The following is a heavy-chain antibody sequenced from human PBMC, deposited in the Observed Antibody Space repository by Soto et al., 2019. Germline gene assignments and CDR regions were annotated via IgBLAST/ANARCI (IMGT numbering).Heavy chain of an antibody. CDR2: INQDGSEK. CDR3: SGGVGDAF. D-gene: IGHD1-26*01. Sequence: EVHLVESGGGLVQTGGSLRLSCAIFESTVSRDWMNWVRQAPGKGLEWVAHINQDGSEKYYVDSVKGRFTISRDNAKKSLYLQMNCLSLADTAMYYCSGGVGDAFWGQGTLVTVSS. J-gene: IGHJ4*02. CDR1: ESTVSRDW. V-gene: IGHV3-7*04.